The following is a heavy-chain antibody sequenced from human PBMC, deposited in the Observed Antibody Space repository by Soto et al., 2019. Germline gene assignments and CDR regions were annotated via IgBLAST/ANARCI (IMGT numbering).Heavy chain of an antibody. CDR1: GFTFSTYP. Sequence: PGGSLRLSCAASGFTFSTYPMTWVRQAPGKGLDWVSAISGSGGSTYYTDSVKGRCTISRDNSKNTLYLQMNSLRAEDPAVYYCAKMLSTVTTYYYGLDVWGQGTTVTVSS. D-gene: IGHD4-17*01. CDR3: AKMLSTVTTYYYGLDV. V-gene: IGHV3-23*01. CDR2: ISGSGGST. J-gene: IGHJ6*02.